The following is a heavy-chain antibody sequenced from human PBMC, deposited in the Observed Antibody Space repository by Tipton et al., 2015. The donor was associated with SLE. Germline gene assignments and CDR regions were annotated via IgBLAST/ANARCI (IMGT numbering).Heavy chain of an antibody. D-gene: IGHD5-12*01. CDR2: LYTTGST. V-gene: IGHV4-61*02. Sequence: TLSLTCTVSGGSITTGSYYWSWIRQPAGKGLEWIGRLYTTGSTYYNPSLKSRVSMSVDTSKNQFSLRLSSVTAADTAVYYCARDRYAGYDPLYNWFDPWGQGTLVTVSS. CDR3: ARDRYAGYDPLYNWFDP. J-gene: IGHJ5*02. CDR1: GGSITTGSYY.